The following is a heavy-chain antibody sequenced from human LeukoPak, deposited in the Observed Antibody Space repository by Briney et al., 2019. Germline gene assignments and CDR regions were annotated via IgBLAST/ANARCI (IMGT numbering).Heavy chain of an antibody. CDR1: GGSISSYY. V-gene: IGHV4-59*08. CDR2: IHYTGST. D-gene: IGHD6-6*01. J-gene: IGHJ4*02. CDR3: ARAARPGYWDSTSFDY. Sequence: PSETLSLTCTVSGGSISSYYWSWIRQSPGKGLECIGCIHYTGSTNYNPSLKSRVTISVDTSKNQFSLKLSSVTAADTAVYYCARAARPGYWDSTSFDYWGQGTLVTVSS.